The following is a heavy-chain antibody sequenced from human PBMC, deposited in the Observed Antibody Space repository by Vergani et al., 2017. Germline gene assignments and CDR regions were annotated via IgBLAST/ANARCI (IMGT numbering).Heavy chain of an antibody. Sequence: QVQLVESGGGLVKPGGSLRLSCAASGFTFSDYYIHWLRQAPGQAFEWMGILNPTTGHTTSAQKFMGRVDMTRDPSTDTSTRTVQMTLSSLRSEDTAVYYCARSIGYCAGATCRAYYFDHWGQGTRVTVSS. CDR3: ARSIGYCAGATCRAYYFDH. D-gene: IGHD2-21*01. J-gene: IGHJ5*02. V-gene: IGHV1-46*01. CDR1: GFTFSDYY. CDR2: LNPTTGHT.